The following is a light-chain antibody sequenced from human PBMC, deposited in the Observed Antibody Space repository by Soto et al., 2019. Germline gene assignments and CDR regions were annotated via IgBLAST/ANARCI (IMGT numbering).Light chain of an antibody. Sequence: EIVMTQSPATLSVSPGERATLSCRASQSVSSNLAWYQQKPGPAPRLLIYGASTRATGIPARFSGSGSGTEFTLPISSLQSEDFAVYYCQQYNNWPPLTFGGGTKVEIK. CDR2: GAS. CDR3: QQYNNWPPLT. CDR1: QSVSSN. V-gene: IGKV3-15*01. J-gene: IGKJ4*01.